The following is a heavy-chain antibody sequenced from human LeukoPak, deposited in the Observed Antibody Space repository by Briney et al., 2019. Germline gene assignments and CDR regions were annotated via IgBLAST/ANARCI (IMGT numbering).Heavy chain of an antibody. Sequence: GKSLGLSCAASGFTFSSYAMHWVRQAPGKGLEWVAVISYDGSNKYYADSVKGRFTISRDNSKNTLYLQMNSLRAEDTAVHYCARNSAYSSSPHNWFDPWGQGTLVTVSS. CDR1: GFTFSSYA. CDR3: ARNSAYSSSPHNWFDP. V-gene: IGHV3-30*01. CDR2: ISYDGSNK. D-gene: IGHD6-6*01. J-gene: IGHJ5*02.